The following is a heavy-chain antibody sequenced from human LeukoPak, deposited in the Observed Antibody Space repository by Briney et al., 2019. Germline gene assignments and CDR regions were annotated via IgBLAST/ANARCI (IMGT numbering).Heavy chain of an antibody. CDR3: AKKGTVTGTLYYFDY. D-gene: IGHD6-19*01. CDR2: ISGGGGST. Sequence: GGTLRLSCAASGFTFSSYAMSWVRQAPGKGLEWVSAISGGGGSTYYADSVNGRFTVSRDNSMNTLYLQMNILRAEDTAVYYCAKKGTVTGTLYYFDYWGQGTLVAVSS. J-gene: IGHJ4*02. V-gene: IGHV3-23*01. CDR1: GFTFSSYA.